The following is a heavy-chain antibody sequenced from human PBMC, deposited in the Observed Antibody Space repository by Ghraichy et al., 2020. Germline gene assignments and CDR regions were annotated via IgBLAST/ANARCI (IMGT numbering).Heavy chain of an antibody. Sequence: ASVKVSCKASGYTFTSYGISWVRQAPGQGLEWMGWISTYNGNTNYAQKLQGRVTMTTDTSTSTAYMELRSLRSDDTAVYYCARSLPGIAAAGTPLALDYWGQGTLVTVSS. CDR3: ARSLPGIAAAGTPLALDY. CDR2: ISTYNGNT. CDR1: GYTFTSYG. V-gene: IGHV1-18*01. D-gene: IGHD6-13*01. J-gene: IGHJ4*02.